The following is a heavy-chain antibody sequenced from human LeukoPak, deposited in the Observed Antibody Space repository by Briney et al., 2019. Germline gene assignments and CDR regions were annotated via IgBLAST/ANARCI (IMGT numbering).Heavy chain of an antibody. J-gene: IGHJ4*02. CDR3: AKRGFWSGYYRIDY. V-gene: IGHV3-23*01. CDR1: GFTFSSYA. Sequence: GGSLRLSCAASGFTFSSYAMSWVRQAPGKGLEWVSAISGSGGSTYYADSVKGRFTISRDNSKNTPYLQMNSLRAEDTAVYYCAKRGFWSGYYRIDYWGQGTLVTVSS. CDR2: ISGSGGST. D-gene: IGHD3-3*01.